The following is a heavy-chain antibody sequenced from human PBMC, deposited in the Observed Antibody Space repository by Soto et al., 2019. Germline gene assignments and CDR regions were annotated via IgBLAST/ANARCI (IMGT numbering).Heavy chain of an antibody. CDR3: ARAEGRVSYWGGVYYFDY. CDR2: IILIFGTA. CDR1: EGTFSSYA. Sequence: QVQLVQSGAEVKKPGSSVKVSCKASEGTFSSYAISWVRQAPGQGLEGMGGIILIFGTANYAQKFQGRVTITADEATRTAYRELGSLRSEDTAVYYWARAEGRVSYWGGVYYFDYWGQGTLVTVSS. J-gene: IGHJ4*02. D-gene: IGHD1-26*01. V-gene: IGHV1-69*01.